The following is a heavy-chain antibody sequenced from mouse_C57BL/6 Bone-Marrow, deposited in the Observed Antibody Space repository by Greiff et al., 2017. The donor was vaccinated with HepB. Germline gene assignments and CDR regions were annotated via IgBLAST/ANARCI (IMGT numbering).Heavy chain of an antibody. Sequence: QVQLQQSGAELVKPGASVKISCKASGYAFSSYWMNWVKQRPGKGLEWIGQIYPGDGDTNYNGKFKGKATLTADKSSSTAYMQLSSLTSEDSAVYFCAINGEGYAMDYWGQGTSVTVSS. CDR3: AINGEGYAMDY. J-gene: IGHJ4*01. CDR2: IYPGDGDT. V-gene: IGHV1-80*01. CDR1: GYAFSSYW.